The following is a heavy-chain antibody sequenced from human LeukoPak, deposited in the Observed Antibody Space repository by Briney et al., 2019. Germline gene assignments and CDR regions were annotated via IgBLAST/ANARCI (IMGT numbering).Heavy chain of an antibody. D-gene: IGHD2-15*01. J-gene: IGHJ6*03. CDR2: IKQDRSEK. Sequence: PGGSLRLSCAASGFTFSNYWMSWVRQAPGKGLEWVANIKQDRSEKYYADSVKGRFTISRDNAKNSLYLQMNSLRAEDTALYYCAKDGRSGWSYYMDVWGKGTTVTISS. CDR3: AKDGRSGWSYYMDV. CDR1: GFTFSNYW. V-gene: IGHV3-7*03.